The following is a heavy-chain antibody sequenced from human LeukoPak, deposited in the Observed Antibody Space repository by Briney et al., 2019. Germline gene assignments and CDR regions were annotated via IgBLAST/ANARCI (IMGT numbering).Heavy chain of an antibody. V-gene: IGHV3-23*05. CDR2: IGSDNKP. Sequence: TGGSLRLSCEASGFTFSAYAMTWVRQAPGKGLEWVSSIGSDNKPHYSESVKGRFAISRDNSKNSLFLQMNNLRAEDTAVYYCSKRGAYYFDYWGQGTLVTVSS. CDR3: SKRGAYYFDY. D-gene: IGHD1-26*01. CDR1: GFTFSAYA. J-gene: IGHJ4*02.